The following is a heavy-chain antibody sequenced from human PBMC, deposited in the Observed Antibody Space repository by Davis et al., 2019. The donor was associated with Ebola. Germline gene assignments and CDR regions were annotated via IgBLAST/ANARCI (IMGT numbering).Heavy chain of an antibody. CDR3: ARVARLRFLEWLLYGWFDP. Sequence: GGSLRLSCAASGFTFSDSTMNWVRQAPGKGLEWVSSISTTSTYIYYSDSVKGRFTISRDNAKSSLYLQMNSLRAEDTAVYYCARVARLRFLEWLLYGWFDPWGQGTLVSVSS. D-gene: IGHD3-3*01. CDR2: ISTTSTYI. CDR1: GFTFSDST. V-gene: IGHV3-21*01. J-gene: IGHJ5*02.